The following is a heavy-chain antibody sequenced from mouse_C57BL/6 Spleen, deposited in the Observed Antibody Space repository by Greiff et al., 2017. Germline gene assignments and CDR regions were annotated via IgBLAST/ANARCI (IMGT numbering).Heavy chain of an antibody. J-gene: IGHJ2*01. Sequence: QVHVKQPGAELVKPGASVKLSCKASGYTFTSYWMHWVKQRPGQGLEWIGMIHPNSGSTNYNEKFKSKATLTVDKSSSTAYMQLSSLTSEDSAVYYCARSTVVAGDYWGQGTTLTVSS. CDR1: GYTFTSYW. V-gene: IGHV1-64*01. CDR2: IHPNSGST. D-gene: IGHD1-1*01. CDR3: ARSTVVAGDY.